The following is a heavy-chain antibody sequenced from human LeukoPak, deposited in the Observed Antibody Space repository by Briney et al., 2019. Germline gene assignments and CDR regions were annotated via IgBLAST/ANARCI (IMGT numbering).Heavy chain of an antibody. CDR2: VNQDGSEK. Sequence: GGSLRLSCAVSGFTFSTYYMTWVRQAPGKGLEWVANVNQDGSEKYYVDSVKGRFTISRDNAKNSLSLQMNSLRAEDTAVYSCARTRVSGGTFYHPFDYWGQGTLVTVSS. CDR3: ARTRVSGGTFYHPFDY. J-gene: IGHJ4*02. CDR1: GFTFSTYY. D-gene: IGHD2-15*01. V-gene: IGHV3-7*01.